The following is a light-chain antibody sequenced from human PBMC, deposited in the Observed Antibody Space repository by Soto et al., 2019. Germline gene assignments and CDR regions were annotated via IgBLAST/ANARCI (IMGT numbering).Light chain of an antibody. Sequence: EIVLTQSPGTLSLSPGERATLSCRASQSVSSSDLAWYQQKPGQAPRLLIYGTSSRATAIPDRFSGSGSGTDFTLTISTLEPEDFAVYYCQQYGSSSWTFGQGTKVEIK. V-gene: IGKV3-20*01. CDR3: QQYGSSSWT. J-gene: IGKJ1*01. CDR1: QSVSSSD. CDR2: GTS.